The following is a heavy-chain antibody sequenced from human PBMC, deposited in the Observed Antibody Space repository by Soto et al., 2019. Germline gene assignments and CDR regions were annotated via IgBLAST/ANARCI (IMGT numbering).Heavy chain of an antibody. Sequence: GGSLRLSCAASGFTFSSYGMHWVRQAPGKGLEWVAVISYDGSNKYYADSVKGRFTISRDNSKNTPYLQMNSLRAEDTAVYYCAKDIYSSGWYGGYYYYYGMDVWGQGTTVTVSS. D-gene: IGHD6-19*01. J-gene: IGHJ6*02. CDR2: ISYDGSNK. CDR1: GFTFSSYG. V-gene: IGHV3-30*18. CDR3: AKDIYSSGWYGGYYYYYGMDV.